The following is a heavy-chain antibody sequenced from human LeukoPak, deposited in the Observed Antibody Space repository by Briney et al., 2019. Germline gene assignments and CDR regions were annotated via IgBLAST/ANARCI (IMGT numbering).Heavy chain of an antibody. D-gene: IGHD2-15*01. CDR2: IYHSGST. CDR3: ATEDIVVPGAFDI. Sequence: PSQTLSLTCTVSGGSISSGGYYWSWIRQPPGKGLEWIGYIYHSGSTYYNPSLKSRVTISVDRSKNQFSLKLSSVTAADTAVYYCATEDIVVPGAFDIWGQGTMVTVSS. CDR1: GGSISSGGYY. J-gene: IGHJ3*02. V-gene: IGHV4-30-2*01.